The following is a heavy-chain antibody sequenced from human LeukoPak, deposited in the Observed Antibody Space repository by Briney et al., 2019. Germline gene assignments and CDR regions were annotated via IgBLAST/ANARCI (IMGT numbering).Heavy chain of an antibody. CDR2: INPNSGGT. CDR1: GYTFINNW. CDR3: ARLVLLWFGEPKDAFDI. J-gene: IGHJ3*02. Sequence: ASVKVSCKASGYTFINNWMHWVRQAPGQGLEWMGWINPNSGGTNYAQKFQGRVTMTRDTSISTAYMELSRLRSDDTAVYYCARLVLLWFGEPKDAFDIWGQGTMVTVSS. D-gene: IGHD3-10*01. V-gene: IGHV1-2*02.